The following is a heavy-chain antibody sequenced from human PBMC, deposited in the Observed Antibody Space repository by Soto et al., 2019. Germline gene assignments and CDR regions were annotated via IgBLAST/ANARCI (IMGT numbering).Heavy chain of an antibody. V-gene: IGHV1-69*02. J-gene: IGHJ4*02. CDR1: GGTFSSYT. CDR3: ARSDIAVAPYNY. CDR2: IIPILGIA. D-gene: IGHD6-19*01. Sequence: ASVKVSCKASGGTFSSYTISWVRQAPGQGLEWMGRIIPILGIANYAQKFQGRVTITADKSTSTAYMELSSLRSEDTAVYYCARSDIAVAPYNYWGQGTLVTVSS.